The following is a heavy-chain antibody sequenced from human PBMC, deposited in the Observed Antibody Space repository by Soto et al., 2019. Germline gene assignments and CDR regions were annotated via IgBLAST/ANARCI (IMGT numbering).Heavy chain of an antibody. CDR2: IYHSGST. Sequence: SETLSLTCAVSGGSISSGGYSWSWIRQPPGKGLEWIGYIYHSGSTYYNPSLKSRVTISVDRSKNQFSLKLSSVTAADTAVYYCARGGSGSYAPSMDVWGQGTTVTVSS. V-gene: IGHV4-30-2*01. CDR1: GGSISSGGYS. J-gene: IGHJ6*02. CDR3: ARGGSGSYAPSMDV. D-gene: IGHD3-10*01.